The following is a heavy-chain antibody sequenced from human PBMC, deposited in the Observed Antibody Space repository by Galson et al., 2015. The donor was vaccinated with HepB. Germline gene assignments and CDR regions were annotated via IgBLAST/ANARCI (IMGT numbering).Heavy chain of an antibody. D-gene: IGHD5-12*01. J-gene: IGHJ4*02. CDR1: GFTFSSYA. CDR3: ARVLDSGPLRGAGGFDY. Sequence: SLRLSCAASGFTFSSYAMSWVRQAPGKGLEWVSAISGSGGSTYYADSVKGRFTISRDNSKNTLYLQMNSLRAEDTAVYYCARVLDSGPLRGAGGFDYWGQGTLVTVSS. V-gene: IGHV3-23*01. CDR2: ISGSGGST.